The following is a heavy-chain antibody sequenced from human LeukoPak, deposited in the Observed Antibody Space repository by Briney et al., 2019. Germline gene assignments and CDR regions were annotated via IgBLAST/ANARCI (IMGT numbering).Heavy chain of an antibody. CDR2: IIPIFGTA. D-gene: IGHD3-3*01. CDR3: ARVLADAFDI. Sequence: SVKVSCKSSGGTFSSYAISWVRQAPGQGLEWMGGIIPIFGTANYAQKFQGRVTITADESTSTAYMELSSLRSEDTAVYYCARVLADAFDIWGQGTMVTVSS. V-gene: IGHV1-69*01. CDR1: GGTFSSYA. J-gene: IGHJ3*02.